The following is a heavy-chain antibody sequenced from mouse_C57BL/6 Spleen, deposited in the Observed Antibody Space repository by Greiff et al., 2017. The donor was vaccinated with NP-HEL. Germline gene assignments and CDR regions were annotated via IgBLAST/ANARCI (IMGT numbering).Heavy chain of an antibody. Sequence: QVQLQQSGAELARPGASVKLSCKASGYTFTSYGISWVKQRTGQGLEWIGEIYPRSGNTYYNEKFKGKATLTADRSSSTAYMELRSLTSEDSAVYFCARSGATMAPYYFDYWGQGTTLTVSS. J-gene: IGHJ2*01. D-gene: IGHD2-1*01. V-gene: IGHV1-81*01. CDR3: ARSGATMAPYYFDY. CDR2: IYPRSGNT. CDR1: GYTFTSYG.